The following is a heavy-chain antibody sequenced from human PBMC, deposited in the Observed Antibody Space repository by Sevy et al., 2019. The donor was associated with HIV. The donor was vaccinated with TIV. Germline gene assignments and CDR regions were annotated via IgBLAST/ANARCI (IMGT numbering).Heavy chain of an antibody. V-gene: IGHV3-11*01. CDR1: GFTFSDYY. J-gene: IGHJ6*02. CDR3: ARDRDIVVVVAGIPSYYYYGMDV. D-gene: IGHD2-15*01. Sequence: GGSLRLSCAASGFTFSDYYMSWIRQAPGKGLEWVSYISSSGSTIYYADSVKGRFTISRDKAKNSLYLQMNSLRAEDTAVYYCARDRDIVVVVAGIPSYYYYGMDVWGQGTTVTVSS. CDR2: ISSSGSTI.